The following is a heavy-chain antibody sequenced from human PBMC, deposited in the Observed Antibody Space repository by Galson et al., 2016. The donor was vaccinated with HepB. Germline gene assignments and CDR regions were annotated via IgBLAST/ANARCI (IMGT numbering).Heavy chain of an antibody. V-gene: IGHV3-48*02. Sequence: SLRLSCAASGFSFSSYNMNWVRQAPGKGLEWASFLSSTSSTIYYEDSVKGRFTISRDNAKNSLYLQMNSLRDEDTAVYYCSRELMGSKEYYYYGMDVWGQGTTVTVSS. CDR3: SRELMGSKEYYYYGMDV. CDR1: GFSFSSYN. J-gene: IGHJ6*02. D-gene: IGHD1-26*01. CDR2: LSSTSSTI.